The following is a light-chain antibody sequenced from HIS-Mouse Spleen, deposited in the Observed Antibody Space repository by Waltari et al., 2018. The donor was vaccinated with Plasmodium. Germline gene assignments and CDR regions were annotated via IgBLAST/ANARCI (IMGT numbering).Light chain of an antibody. V-gene: IGKV3-15*01. Sequence: EIVMTQSPATLSVSPGERATLSCRASQSVSSNLAWYQQKPGQAPRPLIYGASTRATGIPARFSGSGSGTELTLTISSLQSEDFAVYYCQQYNNWSFTFGPGTKVDIK. CDR2: GAS. CDR1: QSVSSN. CDR3: QQYNNWSFT. J-gene: IGKJ3*01.